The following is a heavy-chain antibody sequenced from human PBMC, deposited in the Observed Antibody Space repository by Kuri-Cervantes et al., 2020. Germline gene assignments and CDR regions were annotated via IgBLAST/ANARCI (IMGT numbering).Heavy chain of an antibody. V-gene: IGHV3-9*01. D-gene: IGHD1-26*01. Sequence: SLKISCAASGFTFDDYAMHWVRQAPGKGLEWVSGISWNSGSIGYADSVKGRFTISRDNAKNSLYLQMNSLRAEDTALYYCARDAGDGSYVAIDYWGQGTLVTVSS. CDR2: ISWNSGSI. CDR3: ARDAGDGSYVAIDY. J-gene: IGHJ4*02. CDR1: GFTFDDYA.